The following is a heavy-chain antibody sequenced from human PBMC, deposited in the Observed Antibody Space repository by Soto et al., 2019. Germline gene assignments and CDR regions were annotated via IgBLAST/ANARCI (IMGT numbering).Heavy chain of an antibody. CDR2: INHSGST. J-gene: IGHJ4*02. CDR1: GGSFSGYY. D-gene: IGHD6-13*01. Sequence: PSETLSLTCAVYGGSFSGYYWSWIRQPPGKGLEWIGEINHSGSTNYNPSLKSRVTISVDTSKNQFSLKLSSVTAADTAVYYCARDPGAVIAAAGPPDYWGQGTLVTV. CDR3: ARDPGAVIAAAGPPDY. V-gene: IGHV4-34*01.